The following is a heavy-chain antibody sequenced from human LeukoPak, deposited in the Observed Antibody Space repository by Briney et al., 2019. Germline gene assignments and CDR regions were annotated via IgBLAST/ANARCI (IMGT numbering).Heavy chain of an antibody. Sequence: GGSLRLSCAASGFTFSSYGMHWVRQAPVKGLEWVAVISYDGSNKYYADSVKGRFTISRDNSKNTLYLQMNSLRAEDTAVYYCAKALFPYDILTGYTFDYWGQGTLVTVSS. D-gene: IGHD3-9*01. J-gene: IGHJ4*02. CDR2: ISYDGSNK. V-gene: IGHV3-30*18. CDR3: AKALFPYDILTGYTFDY. CDR1: GFTFSSYG.